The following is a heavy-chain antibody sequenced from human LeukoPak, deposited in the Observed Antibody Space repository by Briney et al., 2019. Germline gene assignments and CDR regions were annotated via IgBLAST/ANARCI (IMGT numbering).Heavy chain of an antibody. CDR3: ARGIVVVVAATLHDAFDI. CDR1: GGTFSSYA. Sequence: SVKVSCKASGGTFSSYAISWVRQAPGQGVEGMGGMSAIIGTANYAQKFQRIVTITTDESTSTAYMELSRPRSEDTAVYYCARGIVVVVAATLHDAFDIWGQGTMVTVSS. CDR2: MSAIIGTA. D-gene: IGHD2-15*01. V-gene: IGHV1-69*05. J-gene: IGHJ3*02.